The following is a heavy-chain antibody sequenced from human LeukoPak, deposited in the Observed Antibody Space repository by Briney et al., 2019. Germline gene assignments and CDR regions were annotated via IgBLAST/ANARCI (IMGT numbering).Heavy chain of an antibody. J-gene: IGHJ4*02. CDR1: GGSISTYY. V-gene: IGHV4-59*12. CDR3: ASTTQWLPHY. CDR2: IHYSGSS. D-gene: IGHD6-19*01. Sequence: SETLSLTCSVSGGSISTYYWSWVRQPPGKGPEWIGYIHYSGSSNYNPSLKSRVTISVDTSKNQFSLKLSSVTAADTAVYYCASTTQWLPHYWGQGTLVTVSS.